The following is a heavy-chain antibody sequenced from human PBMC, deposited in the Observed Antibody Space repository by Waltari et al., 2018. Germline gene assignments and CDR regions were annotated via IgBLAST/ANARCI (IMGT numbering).Heavy chain of an antibody. Sequence: QVQLVQSGAEVKKPGASVKVSCQASGYTFTSYDINWVRPATGQGLEWMGWMNPNSGNTGYAQKFQGRVTMTRNTSISTAYMELSSLRSEDTAVHYCARGRGYSKRGTKTNWFDPWGQGTLVTVSS. CDR3: ARGRGYSKRGTKTNWFDP. CDR1: GYTFTSYD. CDR2: MNPNSGNT. V-gene: IGHV1-8*01. J-gene: IGHJ5*02. D-gene: IGHD4-4*01.